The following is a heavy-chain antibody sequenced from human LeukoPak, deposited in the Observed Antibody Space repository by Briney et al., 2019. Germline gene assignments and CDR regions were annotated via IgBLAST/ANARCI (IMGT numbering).Heavy chain of an antibody. CDR1: GFTFSSYG. J-gene: IGHJ4*02. CDR3: ARSAGGMATMFDY. CDR2: ISSSSSYI. V-gene: IGHV3-21*01. Sequence: GGSLRLSCAASGFTFSSYGMHWVRQAPGKGLEWVSSISSSSSYIYYADSVKGRFTISRDNAKNSLYLQMNSLRAEDTAVYYCARSAGGMATMFDYWGQGTLVTVSS. D-gene: IGHD5-24*01.